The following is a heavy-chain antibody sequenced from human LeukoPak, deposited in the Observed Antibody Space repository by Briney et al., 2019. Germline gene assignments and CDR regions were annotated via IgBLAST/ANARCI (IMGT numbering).Heavy chain of an antibody. CDR2: SRDKASGYTT. V-gene: IGHV3-72*01. CDR3: IRVAGSEFYYDY. D-gene: IGHD2-15*01. J-gene: IGHJ4*02. Sequence: PGGSLRLSCAASGFTFSSYWMSWVRQAPGKGLEWVGRSRDKASGYTTEYAASVKGRFTISRDESINSLYLQMNSLKSEDTAVYYCIRVAGSEFYYDYWAREPWSPSPQ. CDR1: GFTFSSYW.